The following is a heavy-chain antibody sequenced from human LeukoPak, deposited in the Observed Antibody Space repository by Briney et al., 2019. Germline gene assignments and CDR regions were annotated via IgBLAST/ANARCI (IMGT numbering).Heavy chain of an antibody. D-gene: IGHD4-17*01. J-gene: IGHJ5*01. CDR2: IYTSGST. CDR3: ARDDYGDYGGKNWFDS. Sequence: SETLSLTCTVSGGSISSYFWSWIRQPAGKGLEWIGRIYTSGSTNHNPSLKSRVTMSIDTSKNQFSLKLTSVTAADTAVYYCARDDYGDYGGKNWFDSWGQGTLVTVSS. CDR1: GGSISSYF. V-gene: IGHV4-4*07.